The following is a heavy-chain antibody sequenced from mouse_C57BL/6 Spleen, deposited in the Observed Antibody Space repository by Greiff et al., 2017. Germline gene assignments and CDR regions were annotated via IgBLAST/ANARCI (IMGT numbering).Heavy chain of an antibody. CDR2: ISYDGSN. CDR3: ASFYYYGSRGYFDV. V-gene: IGHV3-6*01. CDR1: GYSITSGYY. D-gene: IGHD1-1*01. Sequence: EVKVEESGPGLVKPSQSLSLTCSVTGYSITSGYYWNWIRQFPGNKLEWMGYISYDGSNNYNPSLKNRISITRDTSKNQFFLKLNSVTTEDTATYYCASFYYYGSRGYFDVWGTGTTVTVSS. J-gene: IGHJ1*03.